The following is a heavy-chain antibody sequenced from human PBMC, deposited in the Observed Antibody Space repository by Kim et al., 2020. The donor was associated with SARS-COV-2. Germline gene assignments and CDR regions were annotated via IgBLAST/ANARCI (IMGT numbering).Heavy chain of an antibody. CDR3: ARVRGYSSSWYNWFDP. J-gene: IGHJ5*02. V-gene: IGHV1-3*01. Sequence: ASVKVSCKASGYTFTSYAMHWVRQAPGQRLEWMGWINAGNGNTKYSQKFQGRVTITRDTSASTAYMELSSLRSEDTAVYYCARVRGYSSSWYNWFDPWGQGTLVTVSS. CDR1: GYTFTSYA. CDR2: INAGNGNT. D-gene: IGHD6-13*01.